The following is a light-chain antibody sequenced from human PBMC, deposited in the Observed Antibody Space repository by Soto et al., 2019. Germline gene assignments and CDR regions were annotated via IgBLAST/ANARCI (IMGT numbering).Light chain of an antibody. CDR2: GAS. CDR3: QQYNNWPPLT. CDR1: QSVSSN. J-gene: IGKJ4*01. V-gene: IGKV3-15*01. Sequence: EIVMTQSPATLSVSPGERATLSCRASQSVSSNLAWYQQKPGQAPRLLIYGASTRATGIPARFGGSGSATEFTLTISSLQSEDFAVYYCQQYNNWPPLTFGGGTKVEIK.